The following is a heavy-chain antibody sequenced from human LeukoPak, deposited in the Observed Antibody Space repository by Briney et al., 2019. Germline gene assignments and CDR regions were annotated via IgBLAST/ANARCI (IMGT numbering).Heavy chain of an antibody. CDR2: IYTSGST. CDR1: GGSISSYY. J-gene: IGHJ4*02. D-gene: IGHD5-18*01. Sequence: SETLSLTCPVSGGSISSYYWSWIRQPPGKGLEWIGYIYTSGSTNYNPSLKSRVTISVDTSKNQFPLKLSSVTAADTAVYYCASSDTALDILYFDYWGQGTLVTVSS. CDR3: ASSDTALDILYFDY. V-gene: IGHV4-4*09.